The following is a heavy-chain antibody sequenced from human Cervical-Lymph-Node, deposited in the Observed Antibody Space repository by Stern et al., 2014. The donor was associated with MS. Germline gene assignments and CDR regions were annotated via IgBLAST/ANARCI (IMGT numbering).Heavy chain of an antibody. J-gene: IGHJ6*02. D-gene: IGHD4-17*01. V-gene: IGHV1-69*01. CDR3: ATPSTVTVGGMDV. Sequence: QLVQSGAEVKKPGSSVKVSCKASGGTFSTQAINWVRQAPGQGLEWVGGIIPIFGTPNYAQKVQDRVTITADESTSTAYMDLNSLRSEDTAVDYCATPSTVTVGGMDVWGQGTTVTVSS. CDR1: GGTFSTQA. CDR2: IIPIFGTP.